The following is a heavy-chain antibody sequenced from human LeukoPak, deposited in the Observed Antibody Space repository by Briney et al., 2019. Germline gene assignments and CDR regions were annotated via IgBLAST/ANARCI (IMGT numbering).Heavy chain of an antibody. V-gene: IGHV3-23*01. J-gene: IGHJ4*02. Sequence: GGSLRLSCAASGFTFTNYAMTWVRQAPGKGLEWVSGISGSGGSTYYADSVKGRFTLSRDTSKNALYLQMNSLRVEDTAVYYCAKVGQNYDILTYYFDYWGQGTLVTVSS. CDR3: AKVGQNYDILTYYFDY. CDR2: ISGSGGST. D-gene: IGHD3-9*01. CDR1: GFTFTNYA.